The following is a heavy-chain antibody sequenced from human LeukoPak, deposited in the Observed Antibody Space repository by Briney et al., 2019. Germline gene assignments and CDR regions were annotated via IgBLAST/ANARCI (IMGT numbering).Heavy chain of an antibody. J-gene: IGHJ5*02. D-gene: IGHD2-2*01. CDR1: GFTFRSHW. Sequence: GGSLRLSCAASGFTFRSHWMSWLRQAPGKGPEWVAHIRQDGSEKYYMDSVKGRVTISRDNAKKSLYLQMNSLRADDTAMYYCARDFSAQVPVTIHDNWFDPWGQGTLVIVPS. CDR3: ARDFSAQVPVTIHDNWFDP. V-gene: IGHV3-7*01. CDR2: IRQDGSEK.